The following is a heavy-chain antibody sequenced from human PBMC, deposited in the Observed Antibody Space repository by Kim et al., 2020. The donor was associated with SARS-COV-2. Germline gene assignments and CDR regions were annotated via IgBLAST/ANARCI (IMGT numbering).Heavy chain of an antibody. D-gene: IGHD3-10*01. J-gene: IGHJ4*02. CDR3: ASSDYYGSGSYFDY. V-gene: IGHV4-31*02. Sequence: NPSLKSRVTISVDTSKNQFSLKLSSVTAADTAVYYCASSDYYGSGSYFDYWGQGTLVTVSS.